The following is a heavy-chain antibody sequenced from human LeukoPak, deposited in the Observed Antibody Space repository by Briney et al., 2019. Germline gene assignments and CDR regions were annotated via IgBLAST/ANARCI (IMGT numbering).Heavy chain of an antibody. CDR2: IYYSGST. J-gene: IGHJ4*02. CDR3: AREGLYGDYVWSLDY. Sequence: PSETLSLTCTVSGGSVSSGCYYWSWIRQPPGKGLEWIGYIYYSGSTNYNPSLKSRVTISVDTSKNQFSLKLSSVTAADTAVYYCAREGLYGDYVWSLDYWGQGTLVTVSS. D-gene: IGHD4-17*01. CDR1: GGSVSSGCYY. V-gene: IGHV4-61*01.